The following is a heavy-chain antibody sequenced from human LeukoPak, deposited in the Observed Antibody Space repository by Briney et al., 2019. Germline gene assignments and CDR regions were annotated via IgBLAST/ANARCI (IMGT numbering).Heavy chain of an antibody. D-gene: IGHD6-19*01. CDR1: GYTFTSYC. Sequence: ASVKVSCKASGYTFTSYCMHWVRQAPGQGLEWMGIINPSGGSTSYAQKFQGRVTMTRDMSTSTVYMELSSLRSEDTAVYYCARGPLPFDHSSQRALDYWGQGTLVTVSS. J-gene: IGHJ4*02. V-gene: IGHV1-46*01. CDR3: ARGPLPFDHSSQRALDY. CDR2: INPSGGST.